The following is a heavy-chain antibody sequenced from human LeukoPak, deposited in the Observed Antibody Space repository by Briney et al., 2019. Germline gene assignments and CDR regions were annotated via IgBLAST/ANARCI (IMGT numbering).Heavy chain of an antibody. V-gene: IGHV1-2*02. J-gene: IGHJ3*02. CDR3: ARDKSDGDYKDDAFDI. D-gene: IGHD4-17*01. Sequence: ASVKVSCKASGYTFTGYYMHWVRQAPGQGLEWMGWINPNSGGTNYAQKFQGRVTMTRDTSISTAYMELSRLRSDDTAVYYCARDKSDGDYKDDAFDIWGQGTMVTVSS. CDR1: GYTFTGYY. CDR2: INPNSGGT.